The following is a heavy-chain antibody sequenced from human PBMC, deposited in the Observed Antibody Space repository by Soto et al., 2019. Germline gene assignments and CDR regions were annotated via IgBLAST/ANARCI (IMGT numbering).Heavy chain of an antibody. Sequence: ASVTVSCKASGSTFTSYGISWVRQAPGQGLEWMGWISAYNGNTNYAQKLQGRVTMTTDTSTSTAYMELGSLRSDDTAVYYCARDSLWFGELLLGWFDPWGQGTLVT. J-gene: IGHJ5*02. V-gene: IGHV1-18*01. CDR1: GSTFTSYG. CDR3: ARDSLWFGELLLGWFDP. CDR2: ISAYNGNT. D-gene: IGHD3-10*01.